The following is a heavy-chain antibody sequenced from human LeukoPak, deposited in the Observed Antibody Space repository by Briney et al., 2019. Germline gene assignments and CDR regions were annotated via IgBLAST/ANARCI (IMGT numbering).Heavy chain of an antibody. CDR2: ISSSSNYI. D-gene: IGHD2-8*01. J-gene: IGHJ4*02. V-gene: IGHV3-21*01. Sequence: GGSLRLSCAASGFTFSSYSMNWVRQAPGKGLEWVPSISSSSNYIYYADSLKGRFTISRDNAKNSLYLQMNSLRAEDTAVYYCARDLYDGAAGYFDSWGQGTLVTVSS. CDR1: GFTFSSYS. CDR3: ARDLYDGAAGYFDS.